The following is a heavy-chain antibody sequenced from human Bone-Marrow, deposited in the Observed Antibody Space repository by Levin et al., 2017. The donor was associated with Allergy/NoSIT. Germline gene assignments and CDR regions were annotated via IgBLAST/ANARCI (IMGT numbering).Heavy chain of an antibody. Sequence: PGGSLRLSCAASGFTFKDYYMSWIRQAPGKGLEWVSYISSSGSTIYYSDSVQGRFTISRDNAKNSLYLQMNSLRAEDTAVYYCARETCTSTSCEYHYYYYYGLDVWGQGTTVTVSS. CDR3: ARETCTSTSCEYHYYYYYGLDV. J-gene: IGHJ6*02. V-gene: IGHV3-11*01. CDR1: GFTFKDYY. D-gene: IGHD2-2*01. CDR2: ISSSGSTI.